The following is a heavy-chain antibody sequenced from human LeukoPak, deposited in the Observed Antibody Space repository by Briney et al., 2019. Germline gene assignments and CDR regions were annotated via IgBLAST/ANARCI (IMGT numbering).Heavy chain of an antibody. CDR1: GFTFSTYW. V-gene: IGHV3-7*01. J-gene: IGHJ4*02. D-gene: IGHD3-10*01. CDR3: ARDQYYYGSGSYYIEWAGDY. CDR2: IKQDGSEK. Sequence: QPGGSLRLSCAASGFTFSTYWMSWVRQAPGKGLEWVANIKQDGSEKYYVDSVKGRFTISRDNAKNSLYLQMNSLRAEDTAVYYCARDQYYYGSGSYYIEWAGDYWGQGTLVTVSS.